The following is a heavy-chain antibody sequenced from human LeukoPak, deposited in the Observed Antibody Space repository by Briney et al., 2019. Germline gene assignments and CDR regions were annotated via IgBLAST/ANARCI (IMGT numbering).Heavy chain of an antibody. CDR2: IWHDGSHK. Sequence: TGGSLRLSCAASGFTFSNYGMYWVRQAPGKGLEWVAVIWHDGSHKDYAESVKGRCTISRDNANNTLYLQLSSLKAGDTAVFYWAKASSASPSSLNLWGQGSLVTVPS. D-gene: IGHD2-2*01. CDR3: AKASSASPSSLNL. CDR1: GFTFSNYG. J-gene: IGHJ5*02. V-gene: IGHV3-33*06.